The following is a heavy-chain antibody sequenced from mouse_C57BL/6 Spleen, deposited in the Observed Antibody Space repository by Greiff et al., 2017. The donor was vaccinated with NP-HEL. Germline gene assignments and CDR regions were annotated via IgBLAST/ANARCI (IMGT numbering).Heavy chain of an antibody. D-gene: IGHD2-12*01. CDR1: GYTFTSYW. Sequence: QVQLQQSGAELVKPGASVKLSCKASGYTFTSYWMHWVKQRPGQGLEWIGMIHPNSGSTNYNEKFKSKATLTVDKSSSTAYMQLSSLTSEDSAVYYCARNSPYAMDYWGQGTSVTVSS. J-gene: IGHJ4*01. CDR2: IHPNSGST. CDR3: ARNSPYAMDY. V-gene: IGHV1-64*01.